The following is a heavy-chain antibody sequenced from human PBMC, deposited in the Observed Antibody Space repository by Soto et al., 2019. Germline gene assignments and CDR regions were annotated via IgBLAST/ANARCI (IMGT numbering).Heavy chain of an antibody. CDR2: TYYRCRGYN. CDR3: AEPNSHYWYYMDV. J-gene: IGHJ6*03. CDR1: GDSVSSNSAA. D-gene: IGHD2-8*01. V-gene: IGHV6-1*01. Sequence: QTLSLTCAISGDSVSSNSAAWNWIRQSPSKGLEWLGRTYYRCRGYNDYAVSVKSRITVNPDTSKTQFSMQLTAVTPEDTAVYYCAEPNSHYWYYMDVWGKGTTVTVSS.